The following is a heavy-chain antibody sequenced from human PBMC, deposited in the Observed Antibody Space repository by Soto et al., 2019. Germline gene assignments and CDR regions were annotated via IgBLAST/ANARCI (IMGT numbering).Heavy chain of an antibody. CDR1: GGSISTITW. D-gene: IGHD2-2*03. V-gene: IGHV4-4*02. J-gene: IGHJ4*02. Sequence: QVQLRESCPGLVKTSGTLSLTCAVSGGSISTITWWSWVRQPPGKGLQWIGEIYHSGSTNYNPSLKSRVTISVDKSKVHFSLELSSVTAADTAVYYCARDLGSCSSTSCRPFDYWGQGTLVTVSS. CDR3: ARDLGSCSSTSCRPFDY. CDR2: IYHSGST.